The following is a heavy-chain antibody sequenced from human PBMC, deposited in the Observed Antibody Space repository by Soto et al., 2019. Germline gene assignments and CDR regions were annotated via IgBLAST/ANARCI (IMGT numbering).Heavy chain of an antibody. CDR3: ARGVGYAGVDY. V-gene: IGHV4-34*01. J-gene: IGHJ4*02. CDR1: GGSFSAYY. D-gene: IGHD5-12*01. CDR2: INHSGST. Sequence: QVQLQQWGAGLLKPSETLSLTCAVYGGSFSAYYWSWIRQPPGKGLEWIGEINHSGSTNYNPSLKSRVTISVDRSKNQFSLKLSSVTAADTAVYYCARGVGYAGVDYWGQGTMVTFSS.